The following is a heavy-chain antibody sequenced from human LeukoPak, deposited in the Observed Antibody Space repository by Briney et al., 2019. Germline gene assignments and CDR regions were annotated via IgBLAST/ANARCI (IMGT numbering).Heavy chain of an antibody. CDR2: ISWDGGRA. Sequence: GGSLRLSCAASGFTFSSYAMSWVRQAPGKGLEWVSLISWDGGRAYYADSVKGRFTISRDNSKKSLYLQMNFLRTEDTALYYCAKDSGKGNDFFDYWGQGTLVSVSS. D-gene: IGHD2-21*02. CDR3: AKDSGKGNDFFDY. CDR1: GFTFSSYA. V-gene: IGHV3-43*01. J-gene: IGHJ4*02.